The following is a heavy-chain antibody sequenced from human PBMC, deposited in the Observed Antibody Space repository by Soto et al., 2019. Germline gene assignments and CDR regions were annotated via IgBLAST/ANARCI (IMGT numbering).Heavy chain of an antibody. V-gene: IGHV4-30-2*01. J-gene: IGHJ6*02. CDR2: IYHSGST. D-gene: IGHD3-22*01. CDR3: ARVRGDDSSGYFRYGMDV. Sequence: QLQLQESGSGLVKPSQTLSLTCAVSGGSISSGGYSWSWIRQPPGKGLEWIGYIYHSGSTYYNPSLNSRVTITVDRSKNQFSLKLSSVTAADTAVYYCARVRGDDSSGYFRYGMDVWGQGTTVTVSS. CDR1: GGSISSGGYS.